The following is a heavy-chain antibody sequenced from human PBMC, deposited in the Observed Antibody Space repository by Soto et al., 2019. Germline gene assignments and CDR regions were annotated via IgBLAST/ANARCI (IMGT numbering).Heavy chain of an antibody. CDR3: ARGRYSSGWFQPVFDY. CDR2: INHSGST. V-gene: IGHV4-34*01. CDR1: GGSFSGYY. Sequence: SETLSLTCAVYGGSFSGYYWSWIRQPPGKGLEWTGEINHSGSTNYNPSLKSRVTISVDTSKNQFSLKLSSVTAADTAVYYCARGRYSSGWFQPVFDYWGQGTLVTVSS. D-gene: IGHD6-19*01. J-gene: IGHJ4*02.